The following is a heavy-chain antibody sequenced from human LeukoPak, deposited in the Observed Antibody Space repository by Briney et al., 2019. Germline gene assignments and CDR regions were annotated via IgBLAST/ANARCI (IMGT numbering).Heavy chain of an antibody. V-gene: IGHV3-7*01. CDR2: IKADGSET. D-gene: IGHD3-22*01. Sequence: PGGSLRLSCAASGFTFSPYWLSWVRQPPGKGLEWVANIKADGSETYDVDSVKGRFTISRDIAKNSLFLQMNSLRAEDTAVYYCARGLIGDSSGYYFDYWGQGTLVTVSS. J-gene: IGHJ4*02. CDR1: GFTFSPYW. CDR3: ARGLIGDSSGYYFDY.